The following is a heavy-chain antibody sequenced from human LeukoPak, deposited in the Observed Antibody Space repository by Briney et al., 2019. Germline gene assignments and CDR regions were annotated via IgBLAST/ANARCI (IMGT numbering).Heavy chain of an antibody. V-gene: IGHV3-23*01. J-gene: IGHJ2*01. CDR2: ISGSGGST. Sequence: PGGSLRLSCAASGFTFSSYAMSWVRQAPGKGLEWVSAISGSGGSTYYADSVKGRFTISRDNSKNTLYLQMNSLRAEDTAVYYCAKDDTHYYDSSGYYYGGYWCFDLWGRGTLVTVSS. CDR1: GFTFSSYA. CDR3: AKDDTHYYDSSGYYYGGYWCFDL. D-gene: IGHD3-22*01.